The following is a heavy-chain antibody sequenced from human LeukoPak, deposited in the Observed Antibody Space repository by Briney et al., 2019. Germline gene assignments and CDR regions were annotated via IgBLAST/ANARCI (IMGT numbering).Heavy chain of an antibody. D-gene: IGHD6-6*01. Sequence: ASVKVSCKASGYTFTGYYMHWVRQAPGKGLEYVSAISSNGGSTYYADSVKGRFTISRDNSKNTLYLQMSSLRAEDTAVYYCVKGPIAARYFDYWGQGTLVTVSS. CDR2: ISSNGGST. CDR3: VKGPIAARYFDY. CDR1: GYTFTGYY. V-gene: IGHV3-64D*09. J-gene: IGHJ4*02.